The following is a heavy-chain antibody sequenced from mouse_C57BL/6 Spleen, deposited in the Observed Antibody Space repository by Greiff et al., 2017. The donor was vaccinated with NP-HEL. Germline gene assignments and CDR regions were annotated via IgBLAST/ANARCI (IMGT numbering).Heavy chain of an antibody. J-gene: IGHJ2*01. V-gene: IGHV1-53*01. CDR1: GYTFTSYW. Sequence: QVQLQQPGTELVKPGASVKLSCKASGYTFTSYWMHWVKQRPGQGLEWIGNINPSNGGTNYNEKFKSKATLTVDKSSSTAYMQLSSLTSEDSAVYYRARSREGSSYYFDYWGQGTTLTVSS. CDR2: INPSNGGT. CDR3: ARSREGSSYYFDY.